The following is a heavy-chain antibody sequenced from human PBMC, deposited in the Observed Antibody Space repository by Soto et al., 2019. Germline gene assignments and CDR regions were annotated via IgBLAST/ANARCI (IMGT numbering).Heavy chain of an antibody. CDR2: ISYDGSNK. D-gene: IGHD4-17*01. CDR3: AKGGNLYGDYGYFDY. J-gene: IGHJ4*02. V-gene: IGHV3-30*18. CDR1: GFTFSSYG. Sequence: GGSLRLSCAASGFTFSSYGMHWVRQAPGKGLEWVAVISYDGSNKYYADSVKGRFTISRDNSKNTLYLQMNSLRAEDTAVYYCAKGGNLYGDYGYFDYWGQGTLVTVSS.